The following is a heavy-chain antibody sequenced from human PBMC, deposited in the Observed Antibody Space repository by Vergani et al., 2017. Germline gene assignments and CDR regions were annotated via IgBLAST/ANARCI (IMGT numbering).Heavy chain of an antibody. V-gene: IGHV3-23*04. Sequence: EVQLVESGGGLVQPGGSLRLSCAASGFTFSSYAMSWVRQAPGKGLEWVSAISGRGGSTYYADSVKGRFTITRYNSKNTLYLQMNSLRAEDPAVYYCARVKGSYWGDYWGQGTLVTVSS. J-gene: IGHJ4*02. CDR3: ARVKGSYWGDY. CDR1: GFTFSSYA. CDR2: ISGRGGST. D-gene: IGHD1-26*01.